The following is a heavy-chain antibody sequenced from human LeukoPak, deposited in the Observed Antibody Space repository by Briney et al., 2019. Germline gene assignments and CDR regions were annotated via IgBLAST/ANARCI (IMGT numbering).Heavy chain of an antibody. Sequence: PGGSLRLSCAASGFTFSSYGMPWVRQAPGKGLEWVAVISYDGSNKYYADSMKGRFTISRDNSKNTLYLQMNSLRAEDTAVYYCAKDPEQLPEAIDYWGQGTLVTVSS. J-gene: IGHJ4*02. V-gene: IGHV3-30*18. CDR3: AKDPEQLPEAIDY. D-gene: IGHD1-14*01. CDR1: GFTFSSYG. CDR2: ISYDGSNK.